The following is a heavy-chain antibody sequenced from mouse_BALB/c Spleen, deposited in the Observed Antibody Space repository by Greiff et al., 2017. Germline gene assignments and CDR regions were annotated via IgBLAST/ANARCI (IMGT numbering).Heavy chain of an antibody. V-gene: IGHV3-5*02. CDR1: GISITTGNYR. CDR3: ARDRGITTVVARYWYFDV. J-gene: IGHJ1*01. CDR2: IYYSGTI. D-gene: IGHD1-1*01. Sequence: EVQLQESGPGLVKPSQTVSLTCTVTGISITTGNYRWSWIRQFPGNKLEWIGYIYYSGTITYNPSLTSRTTITRDTSKNQFFLEMNSLTAEDTATYYCARDRGITTVVARYWYFDVWGAGTTVTVSS.